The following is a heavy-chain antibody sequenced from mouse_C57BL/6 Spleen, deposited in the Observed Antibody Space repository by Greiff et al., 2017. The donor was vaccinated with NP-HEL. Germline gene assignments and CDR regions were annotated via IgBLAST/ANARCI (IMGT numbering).Heavy chain of an antibody. V-gene: IGHV1-53*01. D-gene: IGHD1-1*01. CDR2: INPSNGGT. J-gene: IGHJ1*03. Sequence: QVQLQQPGTELVKPGASVKLSCKASGYTFTSYWMHWVKQRPGQGLEWIGNINPSNGGTNYNEKFKSKATLTVDKSSSTAYMQLSSLTPEDSAVYACAREGITTVGYFDVWGTGTTVTVSS. CDR1: GYTFTSYW. CDR3: AREGITTVGYFDV.